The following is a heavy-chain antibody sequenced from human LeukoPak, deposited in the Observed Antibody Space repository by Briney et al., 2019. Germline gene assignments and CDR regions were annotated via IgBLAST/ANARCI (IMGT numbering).Heavy chain of an antibody. J-gene: IGHJ4*02. Sequence: PGGSLRLSCAASGFTFSSYGMHWVRQAPGKGLKWVAVISYDGSNKYYADSVKGRFTISRDNSKNTLYLQMNSLRAEDTAVYYCAKDRPVGVAAAGPHFDYWGQGTLVTVSS. CDR3: AKDRPVGVAAAGPHFDY. D-gene: IGHD6-13*01. CDR1: GFTFSSYG. V-gene: IGHV3-30*18. CDR2: ISYDGSNK.